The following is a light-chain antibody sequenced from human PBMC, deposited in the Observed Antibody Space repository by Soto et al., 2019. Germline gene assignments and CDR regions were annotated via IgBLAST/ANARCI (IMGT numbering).Light chain of an antibody. V-gene: IGKV3-11*01. CDR1: QSVSSS. CDR2: DAS. J-gene: IGKJ5*01. CDR3: QQYLSLPIT. Sequence: EIVLTQSPATLSLSPGERATLSCRASQSVSSSLAWYQQKPGQAPRLLIYDASNRATGIPIRFSGSGSGTDFTLTISRVEPEDFAVYYCQQYLSLPITFGQGTRLEIK.